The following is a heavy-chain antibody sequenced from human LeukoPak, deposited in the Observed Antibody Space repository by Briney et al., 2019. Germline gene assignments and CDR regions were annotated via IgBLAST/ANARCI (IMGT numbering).Heavy chain of an antibody. CDR3: TTGSDSASSPRQLTFYYYGMDV. J-gene: IGHJ6*02. Sequence: GGSLRLSCAASGFTFSNAWMSWVRQAPGKGLEWVGRIKSKTDGGTTDYAAPVKGRFTISRDDSKNTLYLQMNSLKTEDTAVYYCTTGSDSASSPRQLTFYYYGMDVWGQGTTVSASS. CDR1: GFTFSNAW. D-gene: IGHD1-26*01. CDR2: IKSKTDGGTT. V-gene: IGHV3-15*01.